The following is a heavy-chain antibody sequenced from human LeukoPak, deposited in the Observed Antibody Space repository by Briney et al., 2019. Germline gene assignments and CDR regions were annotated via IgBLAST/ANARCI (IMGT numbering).Heavy chain of an antibody. V-gene: IGHV1-2*02. CDR3: ARSLFPAYYFDY. CDR2: INPNSGGT. D-gene: IGHD2-2*01. CDR1: GYTSTGYY. Sequence: ASVKVSCKASGYTSTGYYMHWVRQAPGQGLEWMGWINPNSGGTNYAQKFQGRVTMTRDTSISTAYMELSRLRSDDTAVYYCARSLFPAYYFDYWGRGTLVTVSS. J-gene: IGHJ4*02.